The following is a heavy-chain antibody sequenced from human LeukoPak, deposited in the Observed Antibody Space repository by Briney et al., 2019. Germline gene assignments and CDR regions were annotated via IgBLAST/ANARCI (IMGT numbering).Heavy chain of an antibody. V-gene: IGHV4-4*07. CDR3: ARDYMVRARPVPYNWFDP. Sequence: SETLSLTCTVSGGSIGIYYWNWIRQPAGKGLEWIGRIFTSGIANYNPSLKSRVTMSVDTSKNQFSLKLSSVTAADTAVYYCARDYMVRARPVPYNWFDPWGQGTLVTVSS. CDR1: GGSIGIYY. CDR2: IFTSGIA. D-gene: IGHD3-10*01. J-gene: IGHJ5*02.